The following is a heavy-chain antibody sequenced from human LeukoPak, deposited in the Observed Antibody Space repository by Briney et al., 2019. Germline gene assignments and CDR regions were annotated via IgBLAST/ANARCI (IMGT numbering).Heavy chain of an antibody. V-gene: IGHV4-59*01. Sequence: SETLSLTCTVSGGSISSYYWSWIRQPPGKGLEWIGYIYYSGSTNYNPSLKSRVTISVDTSKNQFSLKLSSVTAADTAVYYCAGSGSYSHYYYYYYMDVWGKGTTATISS. D-gene: IGHD3-10*01. CDR2: IYYSGST. CDR3: AGSGSYSHYYYYYYMDV. CDR1: GGSISSYY. J-gene: IGHJ6*03.